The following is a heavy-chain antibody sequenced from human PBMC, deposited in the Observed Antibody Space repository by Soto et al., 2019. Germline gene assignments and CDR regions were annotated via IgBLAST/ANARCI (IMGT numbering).Heavy chain of an antibody. CDR3: ARVRRVYSSSPRNNWFDP. Sequence: SETLSLTCTVSGGSMSSSSYYWGWIRQPPGKGLEWIGSIYYSGSTYYNPSLKSRVTISVDTSKNQFSLKLSSVTAADTAVYYCARVRRVYSSSPRNNWFDPWGQGTLVTVSS. D-gene: IGHD6-6*01. V-gene: IGHV4-39*01. CDR1: GGSMSSSSYY. CDR2: IYYSGST. J-gene: IGHJ5*02.